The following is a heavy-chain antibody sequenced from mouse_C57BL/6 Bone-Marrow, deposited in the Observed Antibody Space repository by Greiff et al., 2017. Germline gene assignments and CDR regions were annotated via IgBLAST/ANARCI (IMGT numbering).Heavy chain of an antibody. CDR3: ARDGLSY. D-gene: IGHD1-1*02. CDR1: GYTFTSYW. J-gene: IGHJ4*01. CDR2: IDPSDSYT. V-gene: IGHV1-69*01. Sequence: QVQLQQPGAELVMPGASVKLSCKASGYTFTSYWMHWVKQRPGQGLEWIGEIDPSDSYTNYNQKFKCKSTLTVDKSSRTAYIQLSSLTSEDSAVYYCARDGLSYWGQGTSVTVSS.